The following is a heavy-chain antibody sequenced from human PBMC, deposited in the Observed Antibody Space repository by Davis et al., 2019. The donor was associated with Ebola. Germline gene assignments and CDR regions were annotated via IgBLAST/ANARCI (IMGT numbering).Heavy chain of an antibody. V-gene: IGHV1-18*01. Sequence: ASVKVSCKASGYTFTSYGISWVRQAPGQGLEWMGWISAYNGNTNYAQKLQGRVTMTTDTSTSTAYMELRSLRSYDTAVYYCARGSYYYGMDVWGQGTTVTVSS. CDR1: GYTFTSYG. J-gene: IGHJ6*02. CDR2: ISAYNGNT. CDR3: ARGSYYYGMDV.